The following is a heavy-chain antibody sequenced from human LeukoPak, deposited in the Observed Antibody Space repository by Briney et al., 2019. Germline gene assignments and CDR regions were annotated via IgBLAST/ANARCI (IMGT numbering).Heavy chain of an antibody. CDR1: GYTFTGYY. J-gene: IGHJ4*02. CDR2: INPSSGGT. D-gene: IGHD6-6*01. V-gene: IGHV1-2*02. Sequence: ASVKVSCKASGYTFTGYYMHWVRQAPGQGLEWMGWINPSSGGTNYAQKFQGRVTMTRDTSISTAYMELSRLRSDDTAVYYCAREDIAAGWDLDYWGQGTLVTVSS. CDR3: AREDIAAGWDLDY.